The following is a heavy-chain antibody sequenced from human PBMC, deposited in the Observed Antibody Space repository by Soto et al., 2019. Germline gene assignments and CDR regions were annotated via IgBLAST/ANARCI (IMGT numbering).Heavy chain of an antibody. V-gene: IGHV4-31*03. CDR2: IYYSGST. CDR1: GGSISSGGYY. J-gene: IGHJ4*02. D-gene: IGHD3-22*01. CDR3: ARGAYYFDSSGYFD. Sequence: SETLSLTCTVSGGSISSGGYYWSRIRQHPGKGLEWIGNIYYSGSTYYNPSLKSRVTTSVDTSKNQFSLKLSSVTAADTAVYYCARGAYYFDSSGYFDWGQGIRVTVSS.